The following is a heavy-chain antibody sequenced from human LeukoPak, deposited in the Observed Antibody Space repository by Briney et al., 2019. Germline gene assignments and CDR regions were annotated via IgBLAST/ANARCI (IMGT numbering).Heavy chain of an antibody. CDR3: ARDRRKNYYDSSGYYSPRDWYFDL. Sequence: GGSLRLSCAASGFTFDDYGMSWVRQAPGKGLEWVSGINWNGGSTGYADSVKGRFTISRDNAKNSLYLQMNSLRAEDTAVYYCARDRRKNYYDSSGYYSPRDWYFDLWGRGTLVTVSS. CDR2: INWNGGST. V-gene: IGHV3-20*04. J-gene: IGHJ2*01. D-gene: IGHD3-22*01. CDR1: GFTFDDYG.